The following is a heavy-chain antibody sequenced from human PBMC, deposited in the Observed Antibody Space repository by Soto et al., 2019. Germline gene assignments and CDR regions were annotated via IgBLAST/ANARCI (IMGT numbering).Heavy chain of an antibody. J-gene: IGHJ4*01. CDR3: AGRTWRGEQHY. V-gene: IGHV1-8*01. CDR2: MNPNSGNT. Sequence: QVQLVQSGAEVKKPGASVKVSCKASGYTFTSYDINWVRQATGQGLEWMGWMNPNSGNTGYAQKFQGRVTRTRNISVRTADMALSSLRSEATAVYYAAGRTWRGEQHYWGRGTLVTVSS. D-gene: IGHD3-16*01. CDR1: GYTFTSYD.